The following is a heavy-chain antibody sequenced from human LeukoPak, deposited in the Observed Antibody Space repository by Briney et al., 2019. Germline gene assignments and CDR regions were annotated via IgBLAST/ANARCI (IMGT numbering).Heavy chain of an antibody. CDR3: ARVTVTRWGMDV. J-gene: IGHJ6*02. D-gene: IGHD4-17*01. V-gene: IGHV4-59*08. CDR1: GGSISSYY. CDR2: IYYSGST. Sequence: KPSETLSLTCTVSGGSISSYYWSWIRQPPGKGLEWIGYIYYSGSTNYNPSLKSRVTISVDTSKNQFSLKLSSVTAADTAVFYCARVTVTRWGMDVWGQGTTVTVSS.